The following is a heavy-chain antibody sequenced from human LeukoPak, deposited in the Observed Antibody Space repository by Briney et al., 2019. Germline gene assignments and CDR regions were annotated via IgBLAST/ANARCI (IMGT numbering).Heavy chain of an antibody. CDR2: ISSNGGST. J-gene: IGHJ6*03. Sequence: GGSLRLSCAASGFTFSSYAMHWVRQAPGKGLEYVSAISSNGGSTYYANSVKGRFTISRDNSKNTLYLQMGSLRAEDMAVYYCARDFVGDYTAMPYYYYYYYMDVWGKGTTVTVSS. V-gene: IGHV3-64*01. D-gene: IGHD5-18*01. CDR3: ARDFVGDYTAMPYYYYYYYMDV. CDR1: GFTFSSYA.